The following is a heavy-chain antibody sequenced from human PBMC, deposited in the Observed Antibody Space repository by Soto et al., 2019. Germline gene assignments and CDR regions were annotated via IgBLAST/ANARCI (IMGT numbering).Heavy chain of an antibody. CDR3: ARATTVTSSFFYYGLDV. Sequence: QVQLQESGPGLVKPSQTLSLTCSVSGGSISNDDYYWTWIRQPPGKGLEWIGHIYYNGNTYYNPSLKSLLTISLDTSQNQFSLHLTSVIAADSASYFCARATTVTSSFFYYGLDVWGQGTTVTVSS. V-gene: IGHV4-30-4*08. CDR1: GGSISNDDYY. D-gene: IGHD4-17*01. CDR2: IYYNGNT. J-gene: IGHJ6*02.